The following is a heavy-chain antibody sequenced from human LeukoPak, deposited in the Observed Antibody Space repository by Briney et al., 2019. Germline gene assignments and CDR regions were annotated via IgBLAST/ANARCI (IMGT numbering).Heavy chain of an antibody. CDR2: VYYSGST. Sequence: SETLSLTCTVSGGSVGSYSWNWIRQSPGTGLEWIGYVYYSGSTMYNPSLRSRVTISVDTSKNQFSLKLSSATAADTAVYYCARLKARDAFDIWGQGTMVTVSS. CDR1: GGSVGSYS. CDR3: ARLKARDAFDI. J-gene: IGHJ3*02. V-gene: IGHV4-59*08.